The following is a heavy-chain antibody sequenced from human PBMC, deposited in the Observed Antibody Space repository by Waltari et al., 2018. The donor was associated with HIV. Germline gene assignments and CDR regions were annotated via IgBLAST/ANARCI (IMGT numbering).Heavy chain of an antibody. CDR2: IYTGGST. V-gene: IGHV4-4*07. D-gene: IGHD1-26*01. CDR3: ARGVMGELLGYGFDY. Sequence: QVQLQESGPGLVKPSETLSLTCPVPGGSTSSYYWSWIRQPAGKGLEWIGRIYTGGSTNYNPSLKSRVTMSVDTSKNQFSLKLSSVTAADTAVYYCARGVMGELLGYGFDYWGQGTLVTVSS. J-gene: IGHJ4*02. CDR1: GGSTSSYY.